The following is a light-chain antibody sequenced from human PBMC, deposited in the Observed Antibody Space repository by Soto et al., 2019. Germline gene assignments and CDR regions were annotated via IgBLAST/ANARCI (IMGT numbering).Light chain of an antibody. V-gene: IGKV3-15*01. CDR3: QQYNNWLWT. CDR1: QSVGSN. Sequence: EIVLTQSPATLSLSPGERATLSCRASQSVGSNLAWYQQKPGQAPRLLIYGASTRATGIPARFSGSGSGTEFTLTISSLQSEDFAVYYCQQYNNWLWTFGQGTKVDIK. J-gene: IGKJ1*01. CDR2: GAS.